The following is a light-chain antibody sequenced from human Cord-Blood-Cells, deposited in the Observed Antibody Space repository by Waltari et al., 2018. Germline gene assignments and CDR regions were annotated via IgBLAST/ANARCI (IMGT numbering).Light chain of an antibody. V-gene: IGLV1-40*01. CDR1: SSNIGAGYD. Sequence: QSVLTQPPSVSGAPGQRVTISCTGSSSNIGAGYDVHWYQQLPGTAPKPLTFGNSNRPSGFPDRFSGSKSGTSASLAITGLQAEDEADYYCQSYDSSLSGRVFGTGTKVTVL. CDR2: GNS. J-gene: IGLJ1*01. CDR3: QSYDSSLSGRV.